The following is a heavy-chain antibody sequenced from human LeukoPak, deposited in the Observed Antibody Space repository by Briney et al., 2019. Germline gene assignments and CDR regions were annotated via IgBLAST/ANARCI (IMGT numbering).Heavy chain of an antibody. CDR3: ASSVIEYSNDY. Sequence: PGGSLRLSCAASGFTFSSYAMSWVRQAPGKGLEWVSTISNSGAGTYYADSVKGRFTISRDNSKNTLYLQMNSLRAEDTAVYYCASSVIEYSNDYWGQGTLVTVSS. D-gene: IGHD6-6*01. J-gene: IGHJ4*02. CDR2: ISNSGAGT. CDR1: GFTFSSYA. V-gene: IGHV3-23*01.